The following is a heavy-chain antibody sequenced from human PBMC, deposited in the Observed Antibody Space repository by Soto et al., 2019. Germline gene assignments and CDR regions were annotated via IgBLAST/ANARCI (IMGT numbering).Heavy chain of an antibody. CDR2: IYHSGST. Sequence: SETLSLTCAVSGGSISSGGYSWSWIRQPPGKGLEWIGYIYHSGSTYYNPSLKSPVTISVDRSKNQFSLKLSSVTAADTAVYYCARGSLWFGELQNWFDPWGQGTLVTVSS. CDR1: GGSISSGGYS. V-gene: IGHV4-30-2*01. J-gene: IGHJ5*02. D-gene: IGHD3-10*01. CDR3: ARGSLWFGELQNWFDP.